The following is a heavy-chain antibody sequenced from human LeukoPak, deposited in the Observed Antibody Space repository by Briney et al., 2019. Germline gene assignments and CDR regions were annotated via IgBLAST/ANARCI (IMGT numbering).Heavy chain of an antibody. CDR3: VRKNTVWLCDSMPTNDLLDL. D-gene: IGHD2/OR15-2a*01. CDR1: GYTFTSYG. CDR2: ISDHEGNT. Sequence: GASVKVSCKAPGYTFTSYGISWVRQAPGQGLEWMGWISDHEGNTRYPQRFHDRITMATDTSTSQASLEVSSLRSDDTTAYYCVRKNTVWLCDSMPTNDLLDLGGQGTKVTV. J-gene: IGHJ3*01. V-gene: IGHV1-18*01.